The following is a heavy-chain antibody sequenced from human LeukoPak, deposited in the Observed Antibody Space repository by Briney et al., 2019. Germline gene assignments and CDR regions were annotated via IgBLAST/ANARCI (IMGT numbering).Heavy chain of an antibody. CDR1: GGSISSGGYY. CDR2: IYYSGST. D-gene: IGHD3-10*01. CDR3: ARSSYGSGSYGDWFAP. J-gene: IGHJ5*02. V-gene: IGHV4-31*03. Sequence: SQTLSLTCTVSGGSISSGGYYWSWLRQHPGKGLEWIGYIYYSGSTYYNPSLKSRVTISVDTSKNQFSLKLSSVTAADTAVYYCARSSYGSGSYGDWFAPWGQGTLDTVSS.